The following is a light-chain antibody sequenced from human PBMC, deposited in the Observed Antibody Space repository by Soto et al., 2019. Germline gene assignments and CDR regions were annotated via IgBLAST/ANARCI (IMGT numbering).Light chain of an antibody. Sequence: EIVMTQSPATLSVSPGETTRLSCRASQSINSDVAWYQQKVGQTPRLLIHGASTRATGIAAGFSGSGSGTEFTLTISGLQSEDFATYYCQQYNNRPRATFGGGTKVDIK. V-gene: IGKV3D-15*01. CDR1: QSINSD. CDR3: QQYNNRPRAT. CDR2: GAS. J-gene: IGKJ4*01.